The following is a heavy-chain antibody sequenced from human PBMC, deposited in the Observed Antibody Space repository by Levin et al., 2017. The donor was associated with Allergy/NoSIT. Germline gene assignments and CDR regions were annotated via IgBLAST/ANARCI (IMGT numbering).Heavy chain of an antibody. J-gene: IGHJ6*02. Sequence: GGSLRLSCAASEFTFYDYSMAWVRQAPGKGLEWLSYISSASTTIYYTDSVKGRFTISRDNAKKSLYLQMNSLRDEDTAIYYCARRGLDYSYYGMDVWGQGTTVTVSS. V-gene: IGHV3-48*02. D-gene: IGHD5/OR15-5a*01. CDR2: ISSASTTI. CDR1: EFTFYDYS. CDR3: ARRGLDYSYYGMDV.